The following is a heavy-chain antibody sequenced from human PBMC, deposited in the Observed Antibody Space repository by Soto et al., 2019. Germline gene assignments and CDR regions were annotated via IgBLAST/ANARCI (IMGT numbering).Heavy chain of an antibody. Sequence: EVQLVESGGGLAQPGGSLRLSCAASGFTLSGYAMDWVRQAPGKGLEYVSGISTNGVGTYYANSVQGRFTISRDNSKNTVYLQMGSLRPEDMAVYYCARRARPDFYYMDVWGKGPRSPSP. J-gene: IGHJ6*03. CDR3: ARRARPDFYYMDV. D-gene: IGHD6-6*01. V-gene: IGHV3-64*01. CDR2: ISTNGVGT. CDR1: GFTLSGYA.